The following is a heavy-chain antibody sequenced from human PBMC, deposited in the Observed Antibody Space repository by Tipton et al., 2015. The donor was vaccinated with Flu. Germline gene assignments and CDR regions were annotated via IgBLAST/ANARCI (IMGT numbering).Heavy chain of an antibody. D-gene: IGHD3-3*01. CDR2: IYYSGST. CDR1: GGSFSGYY. CDR3: ARHGPYYDFWSVPNWFDP. J-gene: IGHJ5*02. Sequence: TLSLTCAVYGGSFSGYYWGWIRQPPGKGLEWIGSIYYSGSTYYNPSLKSRVTISVDTSKNQFSLKLSSVTAADTAVYYCARHGPYYDFWSVPNWFDPWGQGTLVTVSS. V-gene: IGHV4-39*01.